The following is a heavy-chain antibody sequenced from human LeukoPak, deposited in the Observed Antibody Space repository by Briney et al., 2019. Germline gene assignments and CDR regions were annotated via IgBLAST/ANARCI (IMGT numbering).Heavy chain of an antibody. J-gene: IGHJ4*02. CDR2: ISTTVGTP. Sequence: GGSLRLSCVASGFTFSNYAMSWVRQAPGKGLEWVSSISTTVGTPYYADSVKGRFTISRDNSKNTLYLQMNSLGAEDTAVYYCAKGSFGFDYWGQGTLVTVSS. V-gene: IGHV3-23*01. CDR3: AKGSFGFDY. D-gene: IGHD3-16*01. CDR1: GFTFSNYA.